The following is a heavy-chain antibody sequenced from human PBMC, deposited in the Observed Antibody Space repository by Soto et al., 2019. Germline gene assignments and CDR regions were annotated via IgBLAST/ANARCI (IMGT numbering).Heavy chain of an antibody. CDR1: GYTCTSYY. D-gene: IGHD3-22*01. V-gene: IGHV1-46*01. CDR3: ARDLGSYDSSGYYSCYFDY. J-gene: IGHJ4*02. Sequence: GASVTVSCKASGYTCTSYYMQWVRQAPGQGLEWMGIINPSGGSTSYAQKFQGRVTMTRDTSTSTVYMELSSLRSEDTAVYYCARDLGSYDSSGYYSCYFDYWGQGTLVTVSS. CDR2: INPSGGST.